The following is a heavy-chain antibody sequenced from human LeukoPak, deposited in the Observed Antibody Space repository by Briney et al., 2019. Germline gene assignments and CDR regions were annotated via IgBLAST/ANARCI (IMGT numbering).Heavy chain of an antibody. CDR1: GFTFSSYA. Sequence: PGGSLRLSCVASGFTFSSYAMSWVRQAPGKGLEWVSPISGSGGSTYYADSVKGRFTISRDNSKNTLYLQMNSLRAEDTALYYCARALTERRLYYYYGMDVWGQGTTVTVSS. CDR2: ISGSGGST. CDR3: ARALTERRLYYYYGMDV. J-gene: IGHJ6*02. D-gene: IGHD1-1*01. V-gene: IGHV3-23*01.